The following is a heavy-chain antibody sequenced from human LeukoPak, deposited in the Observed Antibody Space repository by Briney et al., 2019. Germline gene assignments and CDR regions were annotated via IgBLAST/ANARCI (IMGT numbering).Heavy chain of an antibody. D-gene: IGHD3-10*01. CDR1: GFTFSSYA. J-gene: IGHJ4*02. V-gene: IGHV3-23*01. CDR2: ISGSGGST. Sequence: GGSLRLSCAASGFTFSSYAMSWVRQAPGKGLEWVSAISGSGGSTYYADSVKGRFTISRDNSKNTLYLQMNSLRAEDTTVYYCANQDGSGSPFDYWGQGTLVTVSS. CDR3: ANQDGSGSPFDY.